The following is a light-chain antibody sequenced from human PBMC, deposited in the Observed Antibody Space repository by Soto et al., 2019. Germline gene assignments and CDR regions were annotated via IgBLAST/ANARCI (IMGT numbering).Light chain of an antibody. CDR2: GAS. V-gene: IGKV3-15*01. CDR3: QQYNNWPRT. CDR1: QSVSSD. Sequence: EIFMTQSRSNVSVSTVAIATLSCRASQSVSSDLAWYHQKPGQAPRLLIYGASTRATGIPVRFSGSGSGTEFTLTISSLQSEDFAVYYCQQYNNWPRTFGQGTKVGIK. J-gene: IGKJ1*01.